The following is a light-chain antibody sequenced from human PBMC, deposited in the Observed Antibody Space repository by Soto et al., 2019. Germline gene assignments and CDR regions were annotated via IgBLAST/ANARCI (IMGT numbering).Light chain of an antibody. CDR2: DAS. V-gene: IGKV3-11*01. Sequence: EVLFRWSRPTLSLSPADRATLSRSATQSIRTSLAWYQQKPGQAPRLVIFDASNRANGVPARFGGSGSGTDFTLTINSLEPEDFAVYYCQKRGSSPPMITFGQGTRLEIK. CDR3: QKRGSSPPMIT. CDR1: QSIRTS. J-gene: IGKJ5*01.